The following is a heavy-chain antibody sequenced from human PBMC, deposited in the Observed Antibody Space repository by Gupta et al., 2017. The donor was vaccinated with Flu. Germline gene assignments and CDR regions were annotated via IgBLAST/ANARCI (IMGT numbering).Heavy chain of an antibody. CDR3: ARDQREYCSGGDCYPQILDF. J-gene: IGHJ4*02. V-gene: IGHV3-30*03. D-gene: IGHD2-15*01. Sequence: GIHWVRQAPGKGLEWVAVISYDGSYKYYGDSVKGRITISRDNSKNTLYLQVNSLRPDDTAVYYCARDQREYCSGGDCYPQILDFWGQGSLVTVSP. CDR2: ISYDGSYK. CDR1: G.